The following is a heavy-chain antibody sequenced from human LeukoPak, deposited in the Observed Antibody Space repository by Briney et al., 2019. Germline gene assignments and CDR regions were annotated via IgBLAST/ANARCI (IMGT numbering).Heavy chain of an antibody. CDR3: ARDSGWYYYYYYYMDV. CDR1: GFMFSKSW. CDR2: IYNDGSTT. D-gene: IGHD6-19*01. Sequence: GGSLGLSCAASGFMFSKSWMHWVRQVPGKGLVWVARIYNDGSTTNYADSVKGRFTISRDNAANTLFLQMSSLRAEDTAVYYCARDSGWYYYYYYYMDVWGKGTTVTISS. V-gene: IGHV3-74*01. J-gene: IGHJ6*03.